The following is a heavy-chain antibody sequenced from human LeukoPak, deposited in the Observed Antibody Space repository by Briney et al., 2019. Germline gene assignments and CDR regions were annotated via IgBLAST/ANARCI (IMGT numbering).Heavy chain of an antibody. CDR2: ISGSGGST. CDR3: AKDLMVGATTFCLDY. CDR1: GFTFSSYA. D-gene: IGHD1-26*01. J-gene: IGHJ4*02. Sequence: PGGSLRLSCAASGFTFSSYAMSWIRQAPGKGLEWVSAISGSGGSTYYADSVKGRFTISRDNSKNTLYLQMNSLRAEDTAVYYCAKDLMVGATTFCLDYWGQGTLVTVSS. V-gene: IGHV3-23*01.